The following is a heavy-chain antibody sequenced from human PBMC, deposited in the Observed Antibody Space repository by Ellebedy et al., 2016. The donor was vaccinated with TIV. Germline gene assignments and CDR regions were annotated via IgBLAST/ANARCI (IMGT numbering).Heavy chain of an antibody. V-gene: IGHV3-30*04. CDR3: ARESYSSGRAGTFDY. CDR2: ISYDGSNK. D-gene: IGHD6-19*01. Sequence: PGGSLRLSCAASGFTFSTYAIHWVRQAPGKGLEWVASISYDGSNKNYADSVKGRFTVSRDNSKNTLYLQMDSLRPEDTGLYFCARESYSSGRAGTFDYWGQGALVTVSS. J-gene: IGHJ4*02. CDR1: GFTFSTYA.